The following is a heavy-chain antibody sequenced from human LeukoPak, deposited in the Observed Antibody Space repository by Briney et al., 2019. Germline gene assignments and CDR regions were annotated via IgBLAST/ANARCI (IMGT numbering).Heavy chain of an antibody. Sequence: SVTVSFKASGGTFSNYAINWVRQAPGQGLEWMVGIIPIFGTANYAQKFQGRVTITADESTSTVYMELNSLKSEDTAVYYCARGWDYDSGGRPTAYVYWGQGTLVTVSS. J-gene: IGHJ4*02. D-gene: IGHD3-22*01. CDR1: GGTFSNYA. CDR2: IIPIFGTA. V-gene: IGHV1-69*13. CDR3: ARGWDYDSGGRPTAYVY.